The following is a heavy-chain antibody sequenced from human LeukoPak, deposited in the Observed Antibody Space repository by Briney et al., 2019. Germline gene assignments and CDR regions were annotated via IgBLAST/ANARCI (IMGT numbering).Heavy chain of an antibody. D-gene: IGHD1-26*01. Sequence: GRSLRLSCAASGFTFSSYGMHWVRQAPGKGLEWVAVISYDGSNTYYADSVKGRFTISRDNSKNTLYLQMNSLRAEDTAVYYCAKDVGRVGASPFDYWGQGTLVTVSS. J-gene: IGHJ4*02. CDR2: ISYDGSNT. CDR1: GFTFSSYG. V-gene: IGHV3-30*18. CDR3: AKDVGRVGASPFDY.